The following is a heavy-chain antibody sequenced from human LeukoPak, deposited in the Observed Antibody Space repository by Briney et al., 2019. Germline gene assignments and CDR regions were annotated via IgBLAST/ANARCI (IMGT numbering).Heavy chain of an antibody. Sequence: GGSLRLSCTASGFTFSTSSMNWVRQAPGKGLEWVSSISTSSSYIYYADSMKGRFTISRDNAKNSLYLQMNSLRAEDTAVYYCARDEATMVRGHDYWGQGTLVTVSS. CDR1: GFTFSTSS. CDR3: ARDEATMVRGHDY. J-gene: IGHJ4*02. CDR2: ISTSSSYI. D-gene: IGHD3-10*01. V-gene: IGHV3-21*01.